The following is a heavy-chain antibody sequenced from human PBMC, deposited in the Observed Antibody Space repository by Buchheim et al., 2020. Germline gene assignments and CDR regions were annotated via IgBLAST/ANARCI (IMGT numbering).Heavy chain of an antibody. V-gene: IGHV3-30*18. CDR2: ISYDGSNK. CDR1: GFTFSSYG. D-gene: IGHD1-1*01. J-gene: IGHJ6*02. CDR3: AKAKLETNYYYYGMDV. Sequence: QVQLVESGGGVVQPGRSLRLSCAASGFTFSSYGMHWVRQAPGKGLEWVAVISYDGSNKYYADSVKGRFTLSRDNSKNQLYLQMNSRRAEDTAVYYCAKAKLETNYYYYGMDVWGQGTT.